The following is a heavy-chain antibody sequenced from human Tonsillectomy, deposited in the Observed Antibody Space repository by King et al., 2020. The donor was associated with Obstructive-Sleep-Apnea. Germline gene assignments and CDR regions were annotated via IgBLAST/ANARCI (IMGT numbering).Heavy chain of an antibody. J-gene: IGHJ6*02. CDR2: ISYDGSNK. CDR3: AKDMGDIVVVVFGYGMDV. V-gene: IGHV3-30*18. CDR1: GFMFSSYG. D-gene: IGHD2-15*01. Sequence: VQLVESRGGVVQPGRSLRLSCVASGFMFSSYGIHWVRQAPGKGLEWVAVISYDGSNKYYADFVKGRFTISRDNSMNTLYLQMNSLRAEDTAVYYCAKDMGDIVVVVFGYGMDVWGQGTTVTVSS.